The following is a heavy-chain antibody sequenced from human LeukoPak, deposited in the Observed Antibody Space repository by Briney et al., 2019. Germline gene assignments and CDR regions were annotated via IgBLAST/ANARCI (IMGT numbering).Heavy chain of an antibody. CDR3: ARVKDTAMVRYGMDV. CDR1: GYTFTSYD. V-gene: IGHV1-8*01. D-gene: IGHD5-18*01. CDR2: MNPNSGNT. Sequence: ASVKVSCKASGYTFTSYDTNWVRQATGQGLEWMGWMNPNSGNTCYAQKFQGRVTMTRNTSISTAYMELSGLRSEDTAVYYCARVKDTAMVRYGMDVWGQGTTVTVSS. J-gene: IGHJ6*02.